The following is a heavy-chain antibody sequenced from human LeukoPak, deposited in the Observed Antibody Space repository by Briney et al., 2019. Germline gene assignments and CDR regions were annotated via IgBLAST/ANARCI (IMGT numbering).Heavy chain of an antibody. CDR3: ARGPYYYDSSGYYCDY. CDR2: INHSGST. Sequence: SETLSLTCTVYGGSFSGYYWSWIRQPPGKGLEWIGEINHSGSTNYNPSLKSRVTISVDTSKNQFSLKLSSVTAADTAVYYCARGPYYYDSSGYYCDYWGQGTLVTVSS. J-gene: IGHJ4*02. V-gene: IGHV4-34*01. D-gene: IGHD3-22*01. CDR1: GGSFSGYY.